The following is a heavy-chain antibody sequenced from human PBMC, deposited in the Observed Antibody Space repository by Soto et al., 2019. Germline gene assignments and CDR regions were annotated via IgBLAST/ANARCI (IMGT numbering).Heavy chain of an antibody. CDR3: ARDGAYCGGDCYLGYYFDY. D-gene: IGHD2-21*02. J-gene: IGHJ4*02. Sequence: ASVKVSCKASGYTFTSYGISWVRQAPGQGLEWMGIINPSGGSTSYAQKFQGRVTMTRDTSTSTVYMELSSLRSEDTAVYYCARDGAYCGGDCYLGYYFDYWGQGTLVTVSS. V-gene: IGHV1-46*01. CDR1: GYTFTSYG. CDR2: INPSGGST.